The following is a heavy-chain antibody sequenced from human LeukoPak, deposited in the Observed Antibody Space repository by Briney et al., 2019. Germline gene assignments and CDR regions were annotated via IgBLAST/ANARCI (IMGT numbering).Heavy chain of an antibody. CDR2: IDWDDDK. Sequence: ESGPALVKPTQTLTLTCTFSGFSLRTSGMRVSWIRQPPGKALEWLARIDWDDDKFYSTSLKTRLTISNDTSKNQVVLTMTNMDPVDTATYYCARAYSSGWPFNFDYWGQGTLVTVSS. CDR1: GFSLRTSGMR. J-gene: IGHJ4*02. CDR3: ARAYSSGWPFNFDY. V-gene: IGHV2-70*04. D-gene: IGHD6-19*01.